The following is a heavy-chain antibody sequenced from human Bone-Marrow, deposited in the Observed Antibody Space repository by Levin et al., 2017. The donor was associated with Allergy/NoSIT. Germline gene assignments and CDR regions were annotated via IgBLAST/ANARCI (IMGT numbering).Heavy chain of an antibody. Sequence: SETLSLVCAVSGGSISSGAYYWGWIRQPPGKGLEWIGNIYYTGSTYYNSSLKSRVTMSVDTSKNQFSLRLNSVTAADTAVYYCARLEHFGLGAFRYFDLWGRGTLVTVSS. V-gene: IGHV4-39*01. CDR2: IYYTGST. D-gene: IGHD3-16*01. CDR3: ARLEHFGLGAFRYFDL. J-gene: IGHJ2*01. CDR1: GGSISSGAYY.